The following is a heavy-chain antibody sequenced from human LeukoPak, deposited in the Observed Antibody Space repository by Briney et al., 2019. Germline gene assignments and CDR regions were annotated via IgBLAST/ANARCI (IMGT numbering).Heavy chain of an antibody. V-gene: IGHV1-69*02. CDR3: ARENSGSYYAD. J-gene: IGHJ4*02. D-gene: IGHD1-26*01. Sequence: ASVTVSCKASGGTFSSYTISWVRQAPGQGLEWMGRIIPILGIANYAQKFQGRVTITADKSTSTAYMELSSLRSEDTAVYYCARENSGSYYADWGQGTLVTVSS. CDR1: GGTFSSYT. CDR2: IIPILGIA.